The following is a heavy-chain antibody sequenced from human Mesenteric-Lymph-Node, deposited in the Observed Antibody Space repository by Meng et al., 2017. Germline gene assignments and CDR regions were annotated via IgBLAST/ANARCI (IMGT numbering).Heavy chain of an antibody. D-gene: IGHD4-17*01. V-gene: IGHV3/OR16-13*01. J-gene: IGHJ2*01. CDR3: AKRRDGDYGGDWYFDL. CDR1: GFTFSSYW. Sequence: SLRLSCAASGFTFSSYWMHWVRQAPGKGLVWVSRINSDGSSTSYADSMKGQFTISRDNAKNTLYLQMNSLRAEDTAVYYCAKRRDGDYGGDWYFDLWGRGTLVTVSS. CDR2: INSDGSST.